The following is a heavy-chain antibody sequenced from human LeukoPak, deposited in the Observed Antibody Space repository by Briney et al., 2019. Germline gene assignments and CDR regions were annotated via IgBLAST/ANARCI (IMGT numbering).Heavy chain of an antibody. D-gene: IGHD2-15*01. CDR1: GFTFSTYW. CDR3: ATELRESGASSRNAFDI. Sequence: GGSLRLSCTASGFTFSTYWMHWVRQAPGKGLVWVSLINSDGSYTDFADSVKGRFTIPRDNAQSTLYLQMNSLRVEDTAVYYCATELRESGASSRNAFDIWGQGTVVPVSS. CDR2: INSDGSYT. J-gene: IGHJ3*02. V-gene: IGHV3-74*01.